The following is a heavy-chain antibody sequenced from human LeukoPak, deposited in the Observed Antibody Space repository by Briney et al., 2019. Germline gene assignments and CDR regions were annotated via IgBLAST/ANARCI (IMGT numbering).Heavy chain of an antibody. CDR3: ARQDRAYGSGSYYNGVRPFDY. CDR1: GGSISSYY. Sequence: SETLSLTCTVSGGSISSYYWSWIRQPPGKGLEWIGYIYYSGSTNYNPSLKSRVTISVDTSKNQFSLKLSSVAAADTAVYYCARQDRAYGSGSYYNGVRPFDYWGQGTLVTVSS. D-gene: IGHD3-10*01. V-gene: IGHV4-59*08. CDR2: IYYSGST. J-gene: IGHJ4*02.